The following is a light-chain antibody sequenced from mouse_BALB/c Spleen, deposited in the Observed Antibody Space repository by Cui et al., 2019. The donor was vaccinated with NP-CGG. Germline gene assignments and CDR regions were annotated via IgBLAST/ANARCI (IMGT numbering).Light chain of an antibody. CDR3: ALWYSNHWV. CDR2: GTN. J-gene: IGLJ1*01. V-gene: IGLV1*01. CDR1: TGAATTNNF. Sequence: QAVVTQESALTPSPAETVTLPSRPSTGAATTNNFASGEQEKPDHLFTGIIGGTNNRAPGVPAIFSGSLIGNKAALTITGEQTEDEAIYCCALWYSNHWVFGGGTKLTVL.